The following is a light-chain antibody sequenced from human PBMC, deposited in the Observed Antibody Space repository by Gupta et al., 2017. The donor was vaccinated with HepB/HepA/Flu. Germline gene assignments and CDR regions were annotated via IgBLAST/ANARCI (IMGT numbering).Light chain of an antibody. Sequence: QSALTQPASVSGSPGQSITISCTGTSSDVGGYNYVSWYQQHPGKAPKLMIYDVSNRPSGVSNRFSGSKSGNTASLTISGLRAEDEADYYCNSFTRNFIYVFGTGTKVTVL. V-gene: IGLV2-14*01. J-gene: IGLJ1*01. CDR1: SSDVGGYNY. CDR3: NSFTRNFIYV. CDR2: DVS.